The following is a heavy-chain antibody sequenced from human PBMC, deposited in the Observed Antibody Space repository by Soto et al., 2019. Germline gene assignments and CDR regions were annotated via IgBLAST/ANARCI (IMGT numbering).Heavy chain of an antibody. D-gene: IGHD1-26*01. CDR3: ARFLYQWEQHAEHFHH. Sequence: YLRLSCVASQFIFIHYGMHWVRQAPCKGLEWVAVIWYDGSHKFYADSVKGRFTISRDNSKNTLYLQMNSLRAEDTAVYYCARFLYQWEQHAEHFHHWGQGTLV. V-gene: IGHV3-33*01. J-gene: IGHJ1*01. CDR1: QFIFIHYG. CDR2: IWYDGSHK.